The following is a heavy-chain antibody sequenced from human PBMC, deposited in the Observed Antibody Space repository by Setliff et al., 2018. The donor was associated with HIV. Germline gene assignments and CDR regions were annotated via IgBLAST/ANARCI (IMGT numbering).Heavy chain of an antibody. CDR1: NFTFSFYG. J-gene: IGHJ4*02. Sequence: SLRLSCAASNFTFSFYGMHWVRQAPGKGLEWVAFTPNDGSYKNYADSVNGRFNISRDNSKNTLYLQMDNLRAEDAAVYYCTKNLYSSRWSPLDYWGQGTLVTVSS. CDR2: TPNDGSYK. CDR3: TKNLYSSRWSPLDY. V-gene: IGHV3-30*02. D-gene: IGHD6-13*01.